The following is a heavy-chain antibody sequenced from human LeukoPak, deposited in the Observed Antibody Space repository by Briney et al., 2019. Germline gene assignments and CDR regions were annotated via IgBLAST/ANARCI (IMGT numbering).Heavy chain of an antibody. Sequence: GSLRLSCAASGFNFSDYFMSWIRQAPGKGLEWVSYISSSGSTIYYADSVKGRFTISRDNAKNSLYLQMNSLRAEDTAVYYCARKVVAATNYMDVWGKGTTVTISS. V-gene: IGHV3-11*01. J-gene: IGHJ6*03. CDR1: GFNFSDYF. CDR3: ARKVVAATNYMDV. CDR2: ISSSGSTI. D-gene: IGHD2-15*01.